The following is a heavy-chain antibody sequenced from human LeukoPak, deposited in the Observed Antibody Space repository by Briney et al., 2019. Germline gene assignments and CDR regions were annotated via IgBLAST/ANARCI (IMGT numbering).Heavy chain of an antibody. V-gene: IGHV3-21*04. Sequence: GGSLRLSCAASGFTFSTYTMHWVRQAPGKGLEWVSSISSSSSYIYYADSVKGRFTISRDNAKNSLYLQMNSLRAEDTAVYYCARDLLNYYYMDVWGKGTTVTISS. CDR2: ISSSSSYI. CDR3: ARDLLNYYYMDV. J-gene: IGHJ6*03. CDR1: GFTFSTYT.